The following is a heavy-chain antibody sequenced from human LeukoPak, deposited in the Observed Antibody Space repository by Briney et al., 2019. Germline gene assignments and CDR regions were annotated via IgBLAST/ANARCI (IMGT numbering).Heavy chain of an antibody. D-gene: IGHD6-19*01. J-gene: IGHJ6*03. CDR1: GFTFSNAW. CDR2: IKSKTDGGTT. V-gene: IGHV3-15*01. Sequence: GGSLRLSCAASGFTFSNAWMSWVRQAPGKGLEWVGRIKSKTDGGTTDYAAPVKGRFTISRDDSKNTLYLQMNSLKTEDTAVYYCTTAGGWYVRYYYYYYMDVWGKGTTVTVSS. CDR3: TTAGGWYVRYYYYYYMDV.